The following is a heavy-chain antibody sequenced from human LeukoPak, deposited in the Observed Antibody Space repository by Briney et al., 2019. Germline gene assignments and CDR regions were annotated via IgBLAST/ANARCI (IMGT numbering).Heavy chain of an antibody. V-gene: IGHV1-69*05. Sequence: SVKVSCKASGGTFSSYAISWLRQAPGQGLEWMGGIIPIFGTANYAQKFQGRVTITTDESTSTAYMELSSLRSEDTAVYYCARDRGIVVVPAAIPIIGGYYMDVWGKGTTVTVSS. CDR2: IIPIFGTA. J-gene: IGHJ6*03. CDR1: GGTFSSYA. D-gene: IGHD2-2*01. CDR3: ARDRGIVVVPAAIPIIGGYYMDV.